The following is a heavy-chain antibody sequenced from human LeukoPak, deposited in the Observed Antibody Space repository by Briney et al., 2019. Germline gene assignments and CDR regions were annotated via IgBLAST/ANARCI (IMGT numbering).Heavy chain of an antibody. CDR3: ARKATINRPVDY. CDR2: ISSSSSYV. Sequence: GGSLRLSCAASGFTFSSYSMNWVRRAPGKGLEWVSSISSSSSYVYYADSVKGRFTISRDNAKNSLYLQMNSLRAEDTAVYYCARKATINRPVDYWGQGTLVTVSS. J-gene: IGHJ4*02. V-gene: IGHV3-21*01. D-gene: IGHD5-24*01. CDR1: GFTFSSYS.